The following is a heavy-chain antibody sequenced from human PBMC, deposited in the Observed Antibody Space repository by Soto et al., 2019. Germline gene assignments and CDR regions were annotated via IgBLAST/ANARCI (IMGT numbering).Heavy chain of an antibody. D-gene: IGHD2-15*01. J-gene: IGHJ5*02. CDR2: MYNTGST. CDR1: GGSISGYY. Sequence: SETLSLTCTVSGGSISGYYWSWIRQPPGKGLEWIGYMYNTGSTVYNPSFKSRVTISIDTSKNQFSLTLNSVTAADTALYYCARLVACNGGSCKFDPWGQGTLVTVSS. V-gene: IGHV4-59*08. CDR3: ARLVACNGGSCKFDP.